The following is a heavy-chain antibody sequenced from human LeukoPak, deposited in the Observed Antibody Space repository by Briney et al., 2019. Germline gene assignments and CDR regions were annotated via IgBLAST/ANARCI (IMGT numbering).Heavy chain of an antibody. Sequence: GASVKVSCKASGYTFTGYYMHWVRQAPGQGLEWMGWINPNSGGTNYAQKFQGRVTMTRDTSISTAYMELSGLRSDDTAVYYCARDPSSSWNYYFDYWGQGTLVTVSS. V-gene: IGHV1-2*02. J-gene: IGHJ4*02. CDR2: INPNSGGT. D-gene: IGHD6-13*01. CDR1: GYTFTGYY. CDR3: ARDPSSSWNYYFDY.